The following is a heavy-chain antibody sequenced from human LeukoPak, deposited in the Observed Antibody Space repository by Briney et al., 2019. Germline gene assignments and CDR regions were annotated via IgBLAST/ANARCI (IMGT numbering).Heavy chain of an antibody. CDR2: IYHTGST. Sequence: SQTLSLTCAVSGGSINNDDYSWSWIRQPPGKGLEWIGYIYHTGSTYYNPSLKSRVTMSVDRSKNQFSLNLSSVTAADTAVYYCARALSSGYDFSYFDYWGQGTPVTVSS. CDR1: GGSINNDDYS. J-gene: IGHJ4*02. CDR3: ARALSSGYDFSYFDY. V-gene: IGHV4-30-2*01. D-gene: IGHD5-12*01.